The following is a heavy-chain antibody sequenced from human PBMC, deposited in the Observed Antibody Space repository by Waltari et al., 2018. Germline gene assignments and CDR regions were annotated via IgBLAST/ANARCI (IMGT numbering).Heavy chain of an antibody. V-gene: IGHV5-51*03. CDR2: IYPGDSDT. Sequence: EVQLVQSGAEVKKPGESLKISCKGSGYSFTSYWIGWVRQMPGKGLEWMGIIYPGDSDTRYSPSFQGQVTISADKSISTAYLQWSSLRAEDTAVYYCAKDGSSSSYPHDAFDIWGQGTMVTVSS. D-gene: IGHD6-6*01. J-gene: IGHJ3*02. CDR3: AKDGSSSSYPHDAFDI. CDR1: GYSFTSYW.